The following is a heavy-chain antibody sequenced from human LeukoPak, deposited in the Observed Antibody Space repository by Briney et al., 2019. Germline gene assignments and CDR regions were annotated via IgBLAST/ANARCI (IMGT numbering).Heavy chain of an antibody. CDR1: GFAFSKYA. CDR2: VSGSGGSK. CDR3: AKGTTYYDILTGYGYPYYFDY. D-gene: IGHD3-9*01. J-gene: IGHJ4*02. V-gene: IGHV3-23*01. Sequence: GGSLRLSCAASGFAFSKYAMSWVRQAPGKGLEWVSAVSGSGGSKYYADSVKGRFTISRDNSKNTLYVQMNSLRAEDTATYYCAKGTTYYDILTGYGYPYYFDYWGQGTLVTVSS.